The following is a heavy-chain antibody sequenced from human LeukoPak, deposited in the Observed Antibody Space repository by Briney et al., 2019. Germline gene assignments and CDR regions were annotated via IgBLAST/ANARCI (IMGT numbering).Heavy chain of an antibody. V-gene: IGHV3-7*01. Sequence: GALRLSCAASGFTFSSYWMSWVRQAPGKGLEWVANIKQDGSEKYYVDSVKGRFTVSRDNAKNSLYLQMNSLRAEDTAVYYCARDRVAAAGTPPDYFDCWGQGTLVTVSS. CDR3: ARDRVAAAGTPPDYFDC. CDR1: GFTFSSYW. D-gene: IGHD6-13*01. J-gene: IGHJ4*02. CDR2: IKQDGSEK.